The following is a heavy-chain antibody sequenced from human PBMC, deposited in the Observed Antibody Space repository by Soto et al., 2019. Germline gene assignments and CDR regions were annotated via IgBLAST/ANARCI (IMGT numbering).Heavy chain of an antibody. J-gene: IGHJ4*02. Sequence: QLQLQESGPGLVKPSETLSLTCTVSGDSISSSSYYWGWIRQPPGKGLEWIGSIYYSGGTYYNPSLKSRVTISVDTSNQFSLKLSSVTAADTAVYYCARLDGSGSYYMADYWGQGTLVTVSS. V-gene: IGHV4-39*01. CDR2: IYYSGGT. CDR1: GDSISSSSYY. D-gene: IGHD3-10*01. CDR3: ARLDGSGSYYMADY.